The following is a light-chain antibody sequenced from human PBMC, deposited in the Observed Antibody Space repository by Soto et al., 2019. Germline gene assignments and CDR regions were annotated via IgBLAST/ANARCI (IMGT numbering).Light chain of an antibody. Sequence: EIVLTPSPGTLSLSPVERATLSCRASQSVSNNYLAWYQQKPGQAPRLLIYGASNRATGIPDRFSGSGSGTDFTLTISSLQPEDVATYYCQKGLSTLLNCGGGNKGAIK. V-gene: IGKV3-20*01. J-gene: IGKJ4*01. CDR2: GAS. CDR3: QKGLSTLLN. CDR1: QSVSNNY.